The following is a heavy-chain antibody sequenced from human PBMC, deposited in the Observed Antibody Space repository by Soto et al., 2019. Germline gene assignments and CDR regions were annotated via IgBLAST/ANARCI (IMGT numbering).Heavy chain of an antibody. Sequence: EVQLLESGGGLVQPGGSLRLSCAASGFNFSSYSMSWVRQAPGKGLEWVSGISASGGRTYYADSVKGRFTISRDNSKDALYLQMNSLRAEDTAVYYCAKPFRHMTTVTQVLDYWGHVTLVAVSS. CDR3: AKPFRHMTTVTQVLDY. V-gene: IGHV3-23*01. D-gene: IGHD4-17*01. CDR1: GFNFSSYS. J-gene: IGHJ4*01. CDR2: ISASGGRT.